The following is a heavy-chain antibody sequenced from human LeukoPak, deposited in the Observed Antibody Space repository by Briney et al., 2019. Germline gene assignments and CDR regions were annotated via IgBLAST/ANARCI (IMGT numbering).Heavy chain of an antibody. CDR3: ARGSGIITGIDE. D-gene: IGHD6-25*01. CDR1: GFTFSSHW. J-gene: IGHJ4*02. V-gene: IGHV3-74*01. CDR2: IKDDGSHT. Sequence: GGSLRLSRAASGFTFSSHWMHWVRHAPGKGLVWVSRIKDDGSHTNYADSVKGRFTISRDNAKNTLSLQMNSLRAEDTAVYYCARGSGIITGIDEWGQGTLVTVSS.